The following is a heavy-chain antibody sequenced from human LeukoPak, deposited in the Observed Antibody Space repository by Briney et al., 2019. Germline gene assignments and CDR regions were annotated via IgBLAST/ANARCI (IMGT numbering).Heavy chain of an antibody. CDR2: INHSGST. CDR1: GGSFSGYY. D-gene: IGHD3-10*01. CDR3: ARGPVLVMVRGAVNYYYGMDV. J-gene: IGHJ6*02. Sequence: SSETLSLTCAVYGGSFSGYYWSWIRQPPGKGLEWIGEINHSGSTNYNPSLKSRVTISVDTSKNQFSLKLSSVTAADTAVYYCARGPVLVMVRGAVNYYYGMDVWGQGTTVTVSS. V-gene: IGHV4-34*01.